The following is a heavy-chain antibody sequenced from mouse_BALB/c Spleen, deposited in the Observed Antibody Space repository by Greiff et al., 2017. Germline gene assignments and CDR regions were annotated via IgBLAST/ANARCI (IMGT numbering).Heavy chain of an antibody. CDR1: GYTFTSYW. CDR2: INPSNGRT. D-gene: IGHD1-1*01. J-gene: IGHJ3*01. V-gene: IGHV1S81*02. CDR3: ANYYGSSYEGFAY. Sequence: QVQLQQPGAELVKPGASVKLSCKASGYTFTSYWMHWVKQRPGQGLEWIGEINPSNGRTNYNEKFKSKATLTVDKSSSTAYMQLSSLTSEDSAVYYCANYYGSSYEGFAYWGQGTLVTVSA.